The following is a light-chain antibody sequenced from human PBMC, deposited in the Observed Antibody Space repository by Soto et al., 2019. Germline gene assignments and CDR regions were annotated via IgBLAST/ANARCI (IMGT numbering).Light chain of an antibody. V-gene: IGLV2-23*01. CDR2: EAN. CDR1: SSDVGTYNL. CDR3: CSYANRNSWV. J-gene: IGLJ3*02. Sequence: QSALTQPASVSGSPGQSITISCTGTSSDVGTYNLVSWYQQHPGKAPKLIIYEANKRPSGVSNRLSGSKSGNTASLTISGLQAEDEADYYCCSYANRNSWVFGGGTKVTVL.